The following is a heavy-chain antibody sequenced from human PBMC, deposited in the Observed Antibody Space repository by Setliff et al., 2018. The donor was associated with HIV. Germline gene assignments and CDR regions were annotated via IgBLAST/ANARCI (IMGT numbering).Heavy chain of an antibody. Sequence: PSETLSLTCTVSDDPINSFYWSWIRQPPGKGLEWIGYIYTSGSTNYNPSLEGRVTISVDTSKNQFSLKLSSVTAADTAVYYCARDKGYYYMDVWGKGITVTVSS. CDR1: DDPINSFY. CDR3: ARDKGYYYMDV. V-gene: IGHV4-4*09. CDR2: IYTSGST. J-gene: IGHJ6*03.